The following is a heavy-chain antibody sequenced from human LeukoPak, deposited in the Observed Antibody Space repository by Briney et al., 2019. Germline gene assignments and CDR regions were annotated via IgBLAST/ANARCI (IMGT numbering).Heavy chain of an antibody. CDR2: ISAYNGNT. CDR3: ARTLLRYFDWPGGDY. CDR1: GYTFTSYG. Sequence: ASVKVSCKASGYTFTSYGISWVRQAPGQGLEWMRWISAYNGNTNYAQKLQGRVTMTTDTSTSTAYMELRSLRSDDTAVYYCARTLLRYFDWPGGDYWGQGTLVTVSS. D-gene: IGHD3-9*01. V-gene: IGHV1-18*04. J-gene: IGHJ4*02.